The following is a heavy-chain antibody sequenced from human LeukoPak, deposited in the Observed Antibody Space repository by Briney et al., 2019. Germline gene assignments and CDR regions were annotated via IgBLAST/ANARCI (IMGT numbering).Heavy chain of an antibody. D-gene: IGHD3-22*01. J-gene: IGHJ4*02. CDR2: IYYSGST. V-gene: IGHV4-59*01. CDR1: GGSISSYY. CDR3: ARVLEYYYDSSGYYFDY. Sequence: SETLSLTCTVSGGSISSYYWSWIRQPPGKGLEWIGYIYYSGSTNYNPSLKSRVTISVDTSKNQFPLKLSSVTAADTAVYYCARVLEYYYDSSGYYFDYWGQGTLVTVSS.